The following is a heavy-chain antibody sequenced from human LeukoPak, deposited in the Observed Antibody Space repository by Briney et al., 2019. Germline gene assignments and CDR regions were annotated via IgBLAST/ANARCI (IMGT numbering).Heavy chain of an antibody. J-gene: IGHJ5*02. CDR1: GGSISSSSYY. V-gene: IGHV4-39*07. Sequence: SETLSLTCTVSGGSISSSSYYWGWIRQPPGKGLEWIGEINHSGSTNYNPSLKSRVTISVDTSKNQFSLKLSSVTAADTAVYYCARGYSSGWYGRRNWFDPWGQGTLVTVSS. CDR3: ARGYSSGWYGRRNWFDP. CDR2: INHSGST. D-gene: IGHD6-19*01.